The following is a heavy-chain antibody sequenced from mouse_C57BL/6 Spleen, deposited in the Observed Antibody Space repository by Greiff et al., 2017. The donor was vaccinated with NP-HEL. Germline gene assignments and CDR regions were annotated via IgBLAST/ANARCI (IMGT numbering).Heavy chain of an antibody. J-gene: IGHJ1*03. D-gene: IGHD3-3*01. CDR2: IYPGDGDT. V-gene: IGHV1-82*01. Sequence: VKLQESGPELVKPGASVKISCKASGYAFSSSWMNWVKQRPGKGLEWIGRIYPGDGDTNYNGKFKGKATLTADKSSSTAYMQLSSLTSEDSAVYFCARGRASSNWYFDVWGTGTTVTVSS. CDR3: ARGRASSNWYFDV. CDR1: GYAFSSSW.